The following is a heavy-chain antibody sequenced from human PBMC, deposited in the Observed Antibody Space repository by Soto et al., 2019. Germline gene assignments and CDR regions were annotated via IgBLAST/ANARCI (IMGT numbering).Heavy chain of an antibody. Sequence: PSETLSLTCAVSGGSISSGGYCWSWIRQPPGKGLEWIGYIYHSGTTYYNPSLKSRVTISVDRSKNQFSLKLSSVTAADTAVYYCARNFSVDYFDYWGQGALVTVSS. CDR2: IYHSGTT. J-gene: IGHJ4*02. CDR3: ARNFSVDYFDY. CDR1: GGSISSGGYC. V-gene: IGHV4-30-2*01.